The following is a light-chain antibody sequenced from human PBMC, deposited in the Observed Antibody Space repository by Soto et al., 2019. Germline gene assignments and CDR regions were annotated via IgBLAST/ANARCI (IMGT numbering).Light chain of an antibody. CDR1: QRISSW. J-gene: IGKJ1*01. V-gene: IGKV1-5*01. CDR3: QQYNSYPCT. Sequence: DIQMTQSPSTLSASVGDRVTITCRASQRISSWLAWYQQKPGKAPKLMIYDASSLQSGVPATFSGSGSGTEFTLTISSLQPDDFATYYCQQYNSYPCTFGQGTKVEIK. CDR2: DAS.